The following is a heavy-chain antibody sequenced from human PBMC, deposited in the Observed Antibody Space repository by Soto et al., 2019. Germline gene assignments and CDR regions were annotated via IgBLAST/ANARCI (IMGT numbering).Heavy chain of an antibody. CDR2: IIPILGIA. Sequence: SVKVSCKASGGTFSSYTIIWVRQAPGQGLEWMGRIIPILGIANYAQKFQGRVTITADKSTSTAYMELSSLRSEDTAVYYCARGPYIYSYGPWGQGTLVTVSS. J-gene: IGHJ5*02. CDR1: GGTFSSYT. V-gene: IGHV1-69*02. CDR3: ARGPYIYSYGP. D-gene: IGHD5-18*01.